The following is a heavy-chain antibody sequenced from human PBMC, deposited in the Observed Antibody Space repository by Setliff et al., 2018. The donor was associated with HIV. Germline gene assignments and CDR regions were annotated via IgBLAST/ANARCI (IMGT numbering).Heavy chain of an antibody. CDR3: AKSTEGRSGPHNAFHI. V-gene: IGHV3-33*06. J-gene: IGHJ3*02. Sequence: GGSLRLSCAVSGFTFSSYTMDWVRQAPGKGLEWVALIYYDGSTEYYADSVKGRFTISRDNSENTLYLQMNSLRADDTAVYYCAKSTEGRSGPHNAFHIWGQGTMVTVS. D-gene: IGHD3-10*01. CDR2: IYYDGSTE. CDR1: GFTFSSYT.